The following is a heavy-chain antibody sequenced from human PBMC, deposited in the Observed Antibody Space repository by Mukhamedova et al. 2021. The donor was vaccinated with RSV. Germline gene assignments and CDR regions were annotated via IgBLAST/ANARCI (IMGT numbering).Heavy chain of an antibody. CDR2: TYSGGRT. V-gene: IGHV3-53*01. Sequence: GKGLEWVSVTYSGGRTDYGDSVKGRFTISRDNSKNTLYLQMNSLRVEDTAVYYCAKSGSLDYWGQGTLVTVSS. D-gene: IGHD1-26*01. CDR3: AKSGSLDY. J-gene: IGHJ4*02.